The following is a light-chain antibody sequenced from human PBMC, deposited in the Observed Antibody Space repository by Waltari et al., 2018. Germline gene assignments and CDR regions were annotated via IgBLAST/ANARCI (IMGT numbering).Light chain of an antibody. Sequence: IQLTQSASTLSASVGDRVTITCRASQSISSWLAWYQHKPGKAPKILIYKASSLKNAVPSRFSGSGSGTEFTLTISSLQPDDFATYYCQQYNSYSYTFGQGTKLGIK. CDR1: QSISSW. CDR2: KAS. CDR3: QQYNSYSYT. V-gene: IGKV1-5*03. J-gene: IGKJ2*01.